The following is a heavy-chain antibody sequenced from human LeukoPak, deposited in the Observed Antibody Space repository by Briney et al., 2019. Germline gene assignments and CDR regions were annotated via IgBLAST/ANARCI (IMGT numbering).Heavy chain of an antibody. CDR3: ARDRGWGSFPLYYFDY. D-gene: IGHD3-10*01. CDR1: GFTFSSYA. V-gene: IGHV3-64*01. J-gene: IGHJ4*02. CDR2: ISSNGGST. Sequence: PGGFLRLSCAASGFTFSSYAMHWVRQAPGKGLEYVSAISSNGGSTYYANSVKGRFTISRDNSKNTLYLQMGSLRAEDMAVHYCARDRGWGSFPLYYFDYWGQGTLVTVSS.